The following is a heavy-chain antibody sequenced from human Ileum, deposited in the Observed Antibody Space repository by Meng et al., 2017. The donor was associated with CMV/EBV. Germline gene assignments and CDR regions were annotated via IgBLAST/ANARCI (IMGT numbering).Heavy chain of an antibody. D-gene: IGHD6-19*01. CDR1: DGSISYYY. CDR3: ARAEADTGNFEY. V-gene: IGHV4-4*07. Sequence: QVSLRDSGPGLVKPSETLSLTCTVTDGSISYYYWSWIRQSADKGLEWIGRISSSGSINYSPSLESRLTLSVDTSKKQLSLKLSSVTAADTAVYYCARAEADTGNFEYWGQGTLVTVSS. CDR2: ISSSGSI. J-gene: IGHJ4*02.